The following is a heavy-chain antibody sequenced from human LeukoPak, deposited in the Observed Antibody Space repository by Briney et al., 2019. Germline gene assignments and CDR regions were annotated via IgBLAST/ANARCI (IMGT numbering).Heavy chain of an antibody. CDR2: IYYSGST. CDR3: ARGDILTGYYSYYFDY. D-gene: IGHD3-9*01. Sequence: SETLSLTCTVSGGSISSYYWSWIRQPPEKGLEWIGYIYYSGSTNYNPSLKSRVTISVDTSKNQFSLKLSSVTAADTAVYYCARGDILTGYYSYYFDYWGQGTLVTVSS. J-gene: IGHJ4*02. CDR1: GGSISSYY. V-gene: IGHV4-59*08.